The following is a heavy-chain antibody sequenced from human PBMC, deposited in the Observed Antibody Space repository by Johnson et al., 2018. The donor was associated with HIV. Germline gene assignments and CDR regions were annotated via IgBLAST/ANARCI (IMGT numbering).Heavy chain of an antibody. D-gene: IGHD1-26*01. CDR2: ISYDGSNE. Sequence: QVQLVESGGGVVQPGKSLRLSCGASGLSFSNYDMHWVRQAPGKGLQWVADISYDGSNEYYADSVKGRFTLSRDNSNNTLFLQMNTLRAEDTAVDYCARVRIGRENAFDIWGQGTMVTVSS. J-gene: IGHJ3*02. V-gene: IGHV3-30-3*01. CDR3: ARVRIGRENAFDI. CDR1: GLSFSNYD.